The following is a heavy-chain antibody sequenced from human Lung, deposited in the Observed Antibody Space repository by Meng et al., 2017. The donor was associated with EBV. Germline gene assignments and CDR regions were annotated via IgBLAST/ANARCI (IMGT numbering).Heavy chain of an antibody. V-gene: IGHV1-2*06. CDR1: GYTFTGYY. Sequence: GPRVQAGGEVKKPGATVKVSCKASGYTFTGYYMHWVRQAPGQGLEWMGRINPNSGGTNYAQKFQGRVTMTRDTSISTAYMELRSLRSDDTAVYYCAREADGATFDYWGQGTLVTVSS. J-gene: IGHJ4*02. D-gene: IGHD1-26*01. CDR3: AREADGATFDY. CDR2: INPNSGGT.